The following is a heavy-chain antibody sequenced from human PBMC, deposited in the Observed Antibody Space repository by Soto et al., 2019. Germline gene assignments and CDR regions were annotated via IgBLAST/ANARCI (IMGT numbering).Heavy chain of an antibody. D-gene: IGHD3-10*01. CDR3: ARGPGASDYYFDY. CDR1: GGSVSSYW. V-gene: IGHV4-59*02. Sequence: SETLSLTCSVPGGSVSSYWWSWIRQPPGKGLEWIGYIYYTGSTNYSPSLKGRVTISLDASKSQFSLKLTSVTAADTAVYYCARGPGASDYYFDYWGQGTLVTVSS. CDR2: IYYTGST. J-gene: IGHJ4*02.